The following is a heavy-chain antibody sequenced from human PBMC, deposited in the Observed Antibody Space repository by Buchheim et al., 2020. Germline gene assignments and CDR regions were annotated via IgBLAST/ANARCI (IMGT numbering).Heavy chain of an antibody. CDR3: ARTRGGSSYYYYYGMDV. J-gene: IGHJ6*02. CDR2: ISGSGRTI. CDR1: GFTFSDYY. Sequence: QVQLVESGGGLVKPGGSLRLSCAASGFTFSDYYMSWIRQAPGRGLEWVSYISGSGRTIYHADSVKGRFTISRDNDKNLLYLQMNSLRAEDTAVYYCARTRGGSSYYYYYGMDVWGQGTT. D-gene: IGHD4-23*01. V-gene: IGHV3-11*01.